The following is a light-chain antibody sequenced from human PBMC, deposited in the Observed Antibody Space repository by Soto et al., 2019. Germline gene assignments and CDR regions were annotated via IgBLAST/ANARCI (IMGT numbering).Light chain of an antibody. Sequence: QPALTQPASVSWSPGHSITISCPGTSSDVGSYNLVSWYQQHPGKAPKLMIYEVSKRPSGVSNRFSGSKSGNTASLTISGLQAEDEADYYCCSYAGSSTLYVFGIGTKVTVL. CDR2: EVS. V-gene: IGLV2-23*02. CDR3: CSYAGSSTLYV. J-gene: IGLJ1*01. CDR1: SSDVGSYNL.